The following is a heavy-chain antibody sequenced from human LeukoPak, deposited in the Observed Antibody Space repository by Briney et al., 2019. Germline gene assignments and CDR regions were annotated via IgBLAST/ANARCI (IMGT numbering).Heavy chain of an antibody. J-gene: IGHJ4*02. V-gene: IGHV4-34*01. Sequence: PSETLSLTCAVYGGSFSGYYWSWIRQPPGKGLEWIGEINHSGSTNYNPSLKSRVTISVDTSKNQFSLKLSSVTAADTAVYYCATTYYYDSSGYYRPFDYWGQGTLVTVSS. D-gene: IGHD3-22*01. CDR2: INHSGST. CDR3: ATTYYYDSSGYYRPFDY. CDR1: GGSFSGYY.